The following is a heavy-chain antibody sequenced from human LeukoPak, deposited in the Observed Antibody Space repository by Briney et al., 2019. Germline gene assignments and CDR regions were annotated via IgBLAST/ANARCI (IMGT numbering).Heavy chain of an antibody. CDR2: IDYSGST. V-gene: IGHV4-59*01. D-gene: IGHD3-3*01. CDR1: GGSISSYY. J-gene: IGHJ4*02. Sequence: SETLSLTCTVSGGSISSYYWSWIRQPPGKGLEWIGYIDYSGSTNYNPSLKSRVTISVDTSKNQFYLKLSSVTAADTAVYYCAREVAYYDFWSGYYGYYFDYWGQGTLVTVSS. CDR3: AREVAYYDFWSGYYGYYFDY.